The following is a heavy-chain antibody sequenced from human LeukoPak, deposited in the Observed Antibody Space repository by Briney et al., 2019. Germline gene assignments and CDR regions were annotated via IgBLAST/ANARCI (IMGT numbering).Heavy chain of an antibody. CDR1: GFTFSSYG. V-gene: IGHV3-33*01. J-gene: IGHJ4*02. Sequence: PGGSLRLSCAASGFTFSSYGMHWVRQAPGKGLEWVAVIWYDGSNKYYADSVKGRFTISRDNSKNTLYLQMNSLRAEDTAVYYCARECSSGCFDYWGQGTLVTVSS. CDR3: ARECSSGCFDY. CDR2: IWYDGSNK. D-gene: IGHD6-19*01.